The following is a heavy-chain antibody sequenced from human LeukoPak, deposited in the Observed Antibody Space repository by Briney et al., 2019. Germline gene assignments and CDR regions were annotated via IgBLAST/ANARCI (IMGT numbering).Heavy chain of an antibody. J-gene: IGHJ3*02. CDR3: ARDFGMVRATNAFDI. V-gene: IGHV3-74*01. D-gene: IGHD4/OR15-4a*01. Sequence: PGGSLRLSCAASGLTFNRYWMHWVRQAPGKGLVWVSRINNDGSSTTYADSVRGRFTISRDNAKNTLYLQMNSLRVEDTAVYYCARDFGMVRATNAFDIWGQGTMVTVSS. CDR1: GLTFNRYW. CDR2: INNDGSST.